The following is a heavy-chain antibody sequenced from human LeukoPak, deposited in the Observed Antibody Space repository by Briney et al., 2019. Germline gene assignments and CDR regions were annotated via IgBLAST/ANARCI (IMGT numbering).Heavy chain of an antibody. D-gene: IGHD4-17*01. J-gene: IGHJ6*03. CDR2: IFYSGST. Sequence: SETLSLTCTVSGGSISSSSYYWGWIRQPPGKGREWIGSIFYSGSTYYNPSLKSRVTISVDTSKNQFSLNLSSVTAADTAVYYCARQAPAIDYGDYLMAYYYYYMDVWGKGTTVTVSS. CDR1: GGSISSSSYY. CDR3: ARQAPAIDYGDYLMAYYYYYMDV. V-gene: IGHV4-39*01.